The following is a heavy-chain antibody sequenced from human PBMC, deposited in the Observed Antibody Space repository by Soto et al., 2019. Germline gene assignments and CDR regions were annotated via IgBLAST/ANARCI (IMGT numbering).Heavy chain of an antibody. CDR1: GFTFSSYA. CDR2: ISGSGGST. Sequence: GGSLRLSCAASGFTFSSYAMSWVRQAPGKGLEWASAISGSGGSTYYADSVKGRFTISRDNSKNTLYLQMNSLRAEDTAVYYCAKDRKGYSYGLIYYYGMDVWGQGTTVTVSS. CDR3: AKDRKGYSYGLIYYYGMDV. J-gene: IGHJ6*02. V-gene: IGHV3-23*01. D-gene: IGHD5-18*01.